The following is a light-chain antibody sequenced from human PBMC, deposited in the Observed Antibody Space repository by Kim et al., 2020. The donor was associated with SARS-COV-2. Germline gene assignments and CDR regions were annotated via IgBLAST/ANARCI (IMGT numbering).Light chain of an antibody. V-gene: IGLV2-14*01. Sequence: QSALTQPASVSGSPGHSITISCTGTSSDVGGYNYVSWYQQHPGKAPKLMIYDVSKRPSGVSNRFSGSKSGNTASLTISGLQAEDEADYYCSSYTSSSTLFGGGTQLTVL. CDR2: DVS. CDR1: SSDVGGYNY. CDR3: SSYTSSSTL. J-gene: IGLJ3*02.